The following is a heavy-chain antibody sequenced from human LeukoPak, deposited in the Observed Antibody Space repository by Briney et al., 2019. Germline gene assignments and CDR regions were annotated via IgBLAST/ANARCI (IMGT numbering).Heavy chain of an antibody. J-gene: IGHJ4*02. CDR3: ARDGYGLDTPMVSTIFDY. CDR1: GFTFSSSA. V-gene: IGHV3-30-3*01. D-gene: IGHD5-18*01. Sequence: GGSLRLSCAASGFTFSSSAMHWVRQAPGKGLEWVADISYDGSNKYYAGSVKGRCTISRDNSKNTLYLQMNSLRAEDTAVYYCARDGYGLDTPMVSTIFDYWGQGTLVTVSS. CDR2: ISYDGSNK.